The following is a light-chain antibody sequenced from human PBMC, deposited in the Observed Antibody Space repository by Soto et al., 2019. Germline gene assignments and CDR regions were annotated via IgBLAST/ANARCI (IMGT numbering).Light chain of an antibody. V-gene: IGLV2-14*01. CDR2: EVS. CDR1: STDIGSYNF. J-gene: IGLJ1*01. CDR3: SSYTKTTTAYV. Sequence: QSALTQPASVSGSPGQSITISCTGSSTDIGSYNFVSWYQQHPGKAPRLVIYEVSGRPSGVSVRFSGSKSGNTASLTISGLQADDEGDYYCSSYTKTTTAYVFGTGTQLTVL.